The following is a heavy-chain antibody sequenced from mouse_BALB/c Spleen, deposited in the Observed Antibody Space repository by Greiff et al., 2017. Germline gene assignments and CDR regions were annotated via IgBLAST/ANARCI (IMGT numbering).Heavy chain of an antibody. Sequence: VQLQQSGAELVRSGASVKLSCTASGFNIKDYYMHWVKQRPEQGLEWIGWIDPENGDTEYAPKFQGKATMTADTSSNTAYLQLSSLTSEDTAVYYCASPYYYGSSPAWFAYWGQGTLVTVSA. V-gene: IGHV14-4*02. CDR1: GFNIKDYY. J-gene: IGHJ3*01. CDR2: IDPENGDT. CDR3: ASPYYYGSSPAWFAY. D-gene: IGHD1-1*01.